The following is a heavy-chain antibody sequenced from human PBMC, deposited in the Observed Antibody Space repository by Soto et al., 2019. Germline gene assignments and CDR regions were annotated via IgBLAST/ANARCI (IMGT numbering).Heavy chain of an antibody. Sequence: ASVKVSCKASGYTFTSYGISWVRQAPGQGLEWMGWISAYNGNTNYAQKLQGRVTMTTDTSTSTAYMELRSLRSDDTAVYYCAREWGDNYYYYYVIDVWGQGTTVTVSS. CDR1: GYTFTSYG. CDR3: AREWGDNYYYYYVIDV. V-gene: IGHV1-18*01. CDR2: ISAYNGNT. J-gene: IGHJ6*02. D-gene: IGHD3-16*01.